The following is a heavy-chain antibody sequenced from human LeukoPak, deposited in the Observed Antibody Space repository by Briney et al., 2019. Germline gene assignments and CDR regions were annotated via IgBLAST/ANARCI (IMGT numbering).Heavy chain of an antibody. CDR1: GFTSSTCT. J-gene: IGHJ3*01. V-gene: IGHV3-7*01. CDR2: IKDDGSEK. Sequence: GGPLRLSCAASGFTSSTCTMNWVRQAPGKGLEWVANIKDDGSEKNYVDSVKGRFTISRDNAKNSLSLQVNSLRDDDTAVYYCARDIPGAASAFDVWGQGTMVTVSS. D-gene: IGHD2-2*01. CDR3: ARDIPGAASAFDV.